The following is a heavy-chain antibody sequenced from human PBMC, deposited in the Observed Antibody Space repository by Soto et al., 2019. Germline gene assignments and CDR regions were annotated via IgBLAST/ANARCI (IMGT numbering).Heavy chain of an antibody. D-gene: IGHD1-26*01. CDR3: ASEMGATQGPFDN. CDR1: VFPFGANA. V-gene: IGHV3-23*01. CDR2: ISNTGRRT. J-gene: IGHJ4*02. Sequence: GGSLRLSCVVSVFPFGANAMSWVRQAPGKGLEWVSGISNTGRRTSYADSVKGRFNISRDNSENTVYLQMNSLRVEDMAVYYCASEMGATQGPFDNWGQGTLVTVSS.